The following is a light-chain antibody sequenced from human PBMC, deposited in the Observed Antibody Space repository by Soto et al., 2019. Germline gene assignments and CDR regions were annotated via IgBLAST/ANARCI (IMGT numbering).Light chain of an antibody. Sequence: EIVLTQSPGTLSLSPGERATLSCRASQGVFSNYLAWYQRKPGQATRLLIYGASTRATGIPDRFSGSGSGTAFTLTISRLEPEDSAVYYCHHYGSSPLTFGPAPTVDTK. J-gene: IGKJ3*01. CDR2: GAS. CDR1: QGVFSNY. CDR3: HHYGSSPLT. V-gene: IGKV3-20*01.